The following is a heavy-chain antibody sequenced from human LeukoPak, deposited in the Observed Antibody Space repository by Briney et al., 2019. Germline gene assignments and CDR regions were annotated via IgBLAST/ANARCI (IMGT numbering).Heavy chain of an antibody. CDR2: IYRDGSST. CDR1: GFTFSSYW. D-gene: IGHD5-18*01. J-gene: IGHJ5*02. V-gene: IGHV3-74*01. CDR3: AKEIQLWLGGGNWFDP. Sequence: PGGSLRLSCAASGFTFSSYWMDWVRQAPGKGLLWVSGIYRDGSSTTYADSVKGRFTISRDNAKNTLYLQMNSLRAEDTAVYYCAKEIQLWLGGGNWFDPWGQGTLVTVSS.